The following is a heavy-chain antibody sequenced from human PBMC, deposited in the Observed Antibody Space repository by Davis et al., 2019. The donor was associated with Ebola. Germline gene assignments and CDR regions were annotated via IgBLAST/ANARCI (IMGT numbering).Heavy chain of an antibody. CDR1: GGSISSYY. D-gene: IGHD6-19*01. Sequence: SETLSLTCTVSGGSISSYYWSWIRQPPGKGLEWIGYIYYSGSTNYNPSLKSRVTISVDTSKNQFSLKLSSVTAADTAVYYCASNHVAVAGNFDYWGQGTLVTVSS. CDR2: IYYSGST. CDR3: ASNHVAVAGNFDY. J-gene: IGHJ4*02. V-gene: IGHV4-59*01.